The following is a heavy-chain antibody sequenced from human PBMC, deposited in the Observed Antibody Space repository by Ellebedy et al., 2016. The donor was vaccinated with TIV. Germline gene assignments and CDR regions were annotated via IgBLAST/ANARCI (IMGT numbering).Heavy chain of an antibody. V-gene: IGHV1-2*02. Sequence: AASVKVSCKASGYIFTGYYIHWVRQAPGQGLEWMAWINPNNGDTAFEQSLRGRVTLTTDTSISTAYMELSTLTSDDTAVYYCVRDLTNPLKGDYWGQGTLVTVSS. CDR1: GYIFTGYY. CDR2: INPNNGDT. J-gene: IGHJ4*02. D-gene: IGHD2-8*01. CDR3: VRDLTNPLKGDY.